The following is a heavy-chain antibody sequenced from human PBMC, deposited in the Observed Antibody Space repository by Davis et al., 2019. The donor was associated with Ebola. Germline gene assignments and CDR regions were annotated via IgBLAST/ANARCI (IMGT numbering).Heavy chain of an antibody. J-gene: IGHJ4*02. CDR3: ARARGITMVRGVILGIYYFDY. V-gene: IGHV3-7*03. CDR1: GFTFSSYS. D-gene: IGHD3-10*01. Sequence: GESLKISCAASGFTFSSYSMNWVRQAPGKGLEWVANIKQDGSEKYYVDSVKGRFTISRDNAKNSLYLQMNSLRAEDTAVYYCARARGITMVRGVILGIYYFDYWGQGTLVTVSS. CDR2: IKQDGSEK.